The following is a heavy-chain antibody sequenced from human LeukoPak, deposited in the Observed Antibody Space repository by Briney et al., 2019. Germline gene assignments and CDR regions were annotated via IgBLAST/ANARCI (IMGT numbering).Heavy chain of an antibody. CDR1: GFTFSSYG. D-gene: IGHD3-22*01. Sequence: PGGSLRLSCAASGFTFSSYGMHWVRQAPGKGLEWVAFIRYDGSNKYYADSVKGRFTISRDNVKNSLYLQMNSLRAEDMALYYCAKDISPHFYDSSGYYNYWGQGTLVIVSS. V-gene: IGHV3-30*02. J-gene: IGHJ4*02. CDR2: IRYDGSNK. CDR3: AKDISPHFYDSSGYYNY.